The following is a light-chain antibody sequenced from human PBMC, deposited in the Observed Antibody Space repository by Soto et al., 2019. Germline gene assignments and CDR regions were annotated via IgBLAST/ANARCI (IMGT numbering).Light chain of an antibody. V-gene: IGLV1-40*01. CDR1: SSNIAAGYD. CDR2: GNT. CDR3: QSYDSSLSGSVV. Sequence: QSALTQPPSVSGAPGQRVTISCTGSSSNIAAGYDVHWYQQHPGTAPKLLIYGNTNRPSGVPDRFSGSKSGTSASLAITGLQAEDEADYYCQSYDSSLSGSVVFGGGTKLTVL. J-gene: IGLJ2*01.